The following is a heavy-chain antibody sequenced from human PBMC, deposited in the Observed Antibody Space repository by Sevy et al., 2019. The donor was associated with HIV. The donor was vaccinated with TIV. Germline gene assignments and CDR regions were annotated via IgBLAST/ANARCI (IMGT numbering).Heavy chain of an antibody. CDR2: IDRSGST. CDR3: ARRDLVAVEVRPFTVRAFGV. Sequence: SETLSLTCAVSGWSLSGYFWAWIRQTPGKGLEWIGEIDRSGSTNYNPSLGSRVIMSVDTSKNQFSLRVTSVTAADSGVYYCARRDLVAVEVRPFTVRAFGVWGQGTMVTVSS. D-gene: IGHD2-2*01. V-gene: IGHV4-34*01. CDR1: GWSLSGYF. J-gene: IGHJ3*01.